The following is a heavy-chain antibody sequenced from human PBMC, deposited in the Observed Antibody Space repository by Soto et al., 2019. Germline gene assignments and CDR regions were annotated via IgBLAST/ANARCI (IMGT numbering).Heavy chain of an antibody. V-gene: IGHV1-8*01. Sequence: GASVKVSCKASGYTFTSYDINWVRQATGQGLEWMGWMNPNSGNTGYAQKFQGRVTMTRNTSISTAYMELNSLRSEDTAVYYCARGNYDILTGYTLSDYYYYMDVWGKGTTVTVSS. CDR3: ARGNYDILTGYTLSDYYYYMDV. D-gene: IGHD3-9*01. CDR1: GYTFTSYD. CDR2: MNPNSGNT. J-gene: IGHJ6*03.